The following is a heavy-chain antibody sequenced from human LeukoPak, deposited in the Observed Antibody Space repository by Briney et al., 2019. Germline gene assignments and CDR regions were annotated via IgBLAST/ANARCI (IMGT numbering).Heavy chain of an antibody. D-gene: IGHD3-22*01. CDR3: ARHAGFGSGYHHDAFDI. V-gene: IGHV4-59*08. CDR2: IYYSGST. J-gene: IGHJ3*02. Sequence: NASETLSLTCTVSGDSINDYYWSWIRQPPGNRLEWIGWIYYSGSTMYSPSLESRVTISLDTSRTQFSLDLNSVTAADTAVYYCARHAGFGSGYHHDAFDIWGQGSMVIVSS. CDR1: GDSINDYY.